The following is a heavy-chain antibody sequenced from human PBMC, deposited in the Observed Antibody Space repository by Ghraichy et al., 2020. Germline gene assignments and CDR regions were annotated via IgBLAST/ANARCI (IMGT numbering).Heavy chain of an antibody. J-gene: IGHJ5*02. Sequence: SETLSLTCTVSGGSVSSGSYYWSWIRQPPGKGLEWIGYIYYSGSTNYNPSLKSRVTISVDTSKNQFSLKLSSVTAADTAVYYCAREVGRLRFQVSGFDPWGQGTLVTVSS. CDR1: GGSVSSGSYY. CDR2: IYYSGST. CDR3: AREVGRLRFQVSGFDP. D-gene: IGHD3-3*01. V-gene: IGHV4-61*01.